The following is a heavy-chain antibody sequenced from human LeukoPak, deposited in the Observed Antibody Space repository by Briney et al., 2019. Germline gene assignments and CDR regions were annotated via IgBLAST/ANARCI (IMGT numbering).Heavy chain of an antibody. J-gene: IGHJ4*02. CDR1: GVSISRGSYC. CDR2: ISTSGST. V-gene: IGHV4-61*02. D-gene: IGHD4-11*01. Sequence: PSETLSLTCTVSGVSISRGSYCWNWIRQPAGKGLEWIGRISTSGSTKYNPSLKSRVTIPVDTSKNQFSLKLSSVTAADTAVYYCARGPDYSNYVDYWGQGTLVTVSS. CDR3: ARGPDYSNYVDY.